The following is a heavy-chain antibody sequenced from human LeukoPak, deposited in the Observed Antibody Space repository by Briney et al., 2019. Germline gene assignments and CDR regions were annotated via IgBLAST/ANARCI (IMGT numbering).Heavy chain of an antibody. CDR1: GYTFTGYY. CDR3: ARKGDYGDATYYYYGMDV. CDR2: INPNSGGT. Sequence: GASVKVSCKASGYTFTGYYMHWVRQAPGQGLEWMGWINPNSGGTNYAQEFQGRVTMTRDTSISTAYMELSRLRSDDTAVYYCARKGDYGDATYYYYGMDVWGQGTTVTVSS. D-gene: IGHD4-17*01. V-gene: IGHV1-2*02. J-gene: IGHJ6*02.